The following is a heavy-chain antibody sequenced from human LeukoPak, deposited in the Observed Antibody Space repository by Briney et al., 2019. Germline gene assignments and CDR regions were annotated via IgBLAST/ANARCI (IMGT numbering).Heavy chain of an antibody. CDR2: ISGGGGST. Sequence: GGSLRLSCAASAFTFSSYAMNWVRQAPGKGLEWVSAISGGGGSTYNADSVKGRFTISRDNSKNTLYLQMNSLRAEDTAVYYCAKDADGDTAMLIDYWGQGTLVTVSS. J-gene: IGHJ4*02. CDR1: AFTFSSYA. V-gene: IGHV3-23*01. CDR3: AKDADGDTAMLIDY. D-gene: IGHD5-18*01.